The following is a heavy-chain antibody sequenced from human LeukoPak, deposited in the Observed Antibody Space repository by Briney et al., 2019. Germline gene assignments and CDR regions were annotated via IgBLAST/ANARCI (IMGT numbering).Heavy chain of an antibody. D-gene: IGHD3-22*01. J-gene: IGHJ4*02. Sequence: GGSLRLSCAASGFTFSSYGMHWVRQAPGKGLEWVANIKQDGSEKYYVDSVKGRFTISRDNSQNSLYLQMNSLRAEDTALYYCAKETSRGRYYDSTGYYSPPRHWGQGTLVTVSS. CDR1: GFTFSSYG. V-gene: IGHV3-7*03. CDR3: AKETSRGRYYDSTGYYSPPRH. CDR2: IKQDGSEK.